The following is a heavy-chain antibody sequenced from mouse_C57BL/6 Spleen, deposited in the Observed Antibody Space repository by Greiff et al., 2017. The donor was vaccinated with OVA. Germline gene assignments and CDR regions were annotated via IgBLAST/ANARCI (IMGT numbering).Heavy chain of an antibody. V-gene: IGHV1-4*01. CDR1: GYTFTSYT. Sequence: QVQLQQSGAELARPGASVKMSCKASGYTFTSYTMHWVKQRPGQGLEWIGNINPSSGYTKYNQKFKDKATLTADKSSSTAYMQLSSLTSEDSAVYYCAHDGSAWFAYWGQGTLVTVSA. CDR2: INPSSGYT. J-gene: IGHJ3*01. CDR3: AHDGSAWFAY. D-gene: IGHD2-3*01.